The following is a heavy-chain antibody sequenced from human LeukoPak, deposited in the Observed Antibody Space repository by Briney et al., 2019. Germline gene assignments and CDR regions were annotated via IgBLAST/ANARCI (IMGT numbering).Heavy chain of an antibody. V-gene: IGHV3-23*01. CDR2: LSGSGSLT. D-gene: IGHD6-19*01. Sequence: PGGSLRLSCAASGFTFDDYAMTWVRKAPGKGLEWVSALSGSGSLTYYEDSVKGRFTVSRDNAKNILYLHMNSLRAEDTAIYFCARSRWLGVDYFDYWGQGTLVTVSS. J-gene: IGHJ4*02. CDR3: ARSRWLGVDYFDY. CDR1: GFTFDDYA.